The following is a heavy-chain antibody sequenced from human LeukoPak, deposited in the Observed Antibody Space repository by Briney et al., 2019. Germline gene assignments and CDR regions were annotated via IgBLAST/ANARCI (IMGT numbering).Heavy chain of an antibody. D-gene: IGHD2-2*01. CDR1: GFTVSSNY. CDR3: AKAMNPPLDAFDI. V-gene: IGHV3-53*05. CDR2: IYSGGST. Sequence: GGSLRLSCAASGFTVSSNYMSWVRQAPGKGLEWVSVIYSGGSTYYADSVKGRFTISRDNAKNSLYLQMNSLRAEDMALYYCAKAMNPPLDAFDIWGQGTMVTVSS. J-gene: IGHJ3*02.